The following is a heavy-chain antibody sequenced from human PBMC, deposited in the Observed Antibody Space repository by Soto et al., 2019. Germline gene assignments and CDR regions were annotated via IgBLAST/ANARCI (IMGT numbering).Heavy chain of an antibody. V-gene: IGHV3-64*01. J-gene: IGHJ5*02. D-gene: IGHD6-19*01. Sequence: GGSLRLSCAASGFTFSSYAMHWVRQAPGKGLEYVSAISSNGGSTYYANSVKGRFTISRDNSKNTLYLQMGSLRAEDMAVYYCARDTAVAGLNWFDPWGQGTLVTVSS. CDR3: ARDTAVAGLNWFDP. CDR2: ISSNGGST. CDR1: GFTFSSYA.